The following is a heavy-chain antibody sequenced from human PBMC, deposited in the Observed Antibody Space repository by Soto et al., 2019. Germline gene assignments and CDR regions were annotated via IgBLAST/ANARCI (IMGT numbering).Heavy chain of an antibody. CDR1: GYTFTSYY. V-gene: IGHV1-46*01. CDR2: INPSGGST. D-gene: IGHD3-22*01. J-gene: IGHJ4*02. CDR3: ARDRPDYYDSSGYLDY. Sequence: ASVKVSCKASGYTFTSYYMHWVRQAPGQGLEWMGIINPSGGSTSYAQKFQGRVTMTRDTSTSTVYMELSSLRSEDTAVYYCARDRPDYYDSSGYLDYWGQGTLVTVSS.